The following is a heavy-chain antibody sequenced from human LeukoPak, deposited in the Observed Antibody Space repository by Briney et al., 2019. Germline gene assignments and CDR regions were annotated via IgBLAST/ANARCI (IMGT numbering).Heavy chain of an antibody. CDR1: GFTFSSYG. J-gene: IGHJ4*02. CDR2: IRYDGSNK. Sequence: PGGSLRLSCAASGFTFSSYGMHWVRQAPGKGLEWVTFIRYDGSNKYYADSVKGRFTISRDNSKNTLYLRMNSLRTEDTAVYYCAKDRLLNCRGDCYIFDYWGQGTVVTVSS. V-gene: IGHV3-30*02. D-gene: IGHD2-21*02. CDR3: AKDRLLNCRGDCYIFDY.